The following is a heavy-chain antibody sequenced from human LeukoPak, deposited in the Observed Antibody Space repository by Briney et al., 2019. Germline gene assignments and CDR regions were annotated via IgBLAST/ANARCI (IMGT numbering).Heavy chain of an antibody. J-gene: IGHJ6*02. V-gene: IGHV1-69*13. CDR3: ARGGITIFGVVIIRNGMDV. CDR1: GGTFISYA. Sequence: ASVKVSCKASGGTFISYAISWVRQAPGQGLEWMGGIIPIFGTANYAQKFQGRVTITADESTSTAYMELSSLRSEDTAVYYCARGGITIFGVVIIRNGMDVWGQGTTVTVSS. D-gene: IGHD3-3*01. CDR2: IIPIFGTA.